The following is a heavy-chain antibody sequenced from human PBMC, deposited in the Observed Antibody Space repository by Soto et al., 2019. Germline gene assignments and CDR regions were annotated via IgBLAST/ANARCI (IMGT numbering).Heavy chain of an antibody. D-gene: IGHD1-26*01. CDR1: GFTFSSYA. J-gene: IGHJ3*02. CDR2: ISYDGTNK. V-gene: IGHV3-30-3*01. CDR3: ARDRRSIVGSTNAFDI. Sequence: QVQLVESGGGVVQPGRSLRLSCAASGFTFSSYAMHWVRQAPGKGLEWVAVISYDGTNKYYADSVKGRFTISRDNSKNTLHLQINRLRAEDTAVYYCARDRRSIVGSTNAFDIWGQGTMVTVSS.